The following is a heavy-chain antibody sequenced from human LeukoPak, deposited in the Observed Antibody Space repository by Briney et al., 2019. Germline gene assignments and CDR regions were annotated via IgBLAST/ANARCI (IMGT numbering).Heavy chain of an antibody. CDR1: GYSISSGYY. Sequence: PSETLSLTCTVSGYSISSGYYWGWIRQPPGKGLEWIGGVYHSGATYYTPSLKSRVTISVDTSKNQFSLNLTSVTAADTAVYYCARDSSGTLSGGGWFDPWGQGTLVTVSS. D-gene: IGHD6-19*01. CDR3: ARDSSGTLSGGGWFDP. J-gene: IGHJ5*02. CDR2: VYHSGAT. V-gene: IGHV4-38-2*02.